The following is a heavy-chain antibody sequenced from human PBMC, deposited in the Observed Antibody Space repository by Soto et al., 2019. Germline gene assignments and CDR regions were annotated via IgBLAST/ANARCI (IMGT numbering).Heavy chain of an antibody. CDR2: MNPDGSVK. Sequence: EVQLVESGGGLVQAGGSLRLSCGASGLAFSTSWMAWVRQAPGKGLEWVAEMNPDGSVKAYVDAVRGRVTISRDNAKNSLYRQMTSLRVDDTSIYYCGRDPSFGAIDYWGQGTLVTVSS. CDR1: GLAFSTSW. D-gene: IGHD3-16*01. CDR3: GRDPSFGAIDY. J-gene: IGHJ4*02. V-gene: IGHV3-7*01.